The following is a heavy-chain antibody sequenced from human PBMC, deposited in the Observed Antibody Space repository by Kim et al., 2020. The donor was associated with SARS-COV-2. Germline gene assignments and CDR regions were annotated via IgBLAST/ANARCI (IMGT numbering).Heavy chain of an antibody. CDR2: ISGSGGST. D-gene: IGHD1-1*01. CDR3: AKDRPSYNWNDSYYYYGMDV. V-gene: IGHV3-23*01. Sequence: GGSLRLSCAASGFTFSSYAMSWVRQAPGKGLEWVSAISGSGGSTYYADSVKGRFTISRDNSKNTLYLQMNSLRAEDTAVYYFAKDRPSYNWNDSYYYYGMDVWGQGTTVTVSS. CDR1: GFTFSSYA. J-gene: IGHJ6*02.